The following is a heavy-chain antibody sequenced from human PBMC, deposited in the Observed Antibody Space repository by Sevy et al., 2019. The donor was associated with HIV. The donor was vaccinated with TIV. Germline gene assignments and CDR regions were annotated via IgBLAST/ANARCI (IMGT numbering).Heavy chain of an antibody. J-gene: IGHJ5*02. CDR1: GFTFSSYA. V-gene: IGHV3-23*01. D-gene: IGHD4-17*01. CDR3: AKDRDYGDYGWFDP. Sequence: GGSLRLSCAASGFTFSSYAMSWVRQAPGKGLEWVSAISGSGGSTYYAASVKGRFTISRDKSKNTLYLQMNSLRAEDTAVYYCAKDRDYGDYGWFDPWGQGTLVTVSS. CDR2: ISGSGGST.